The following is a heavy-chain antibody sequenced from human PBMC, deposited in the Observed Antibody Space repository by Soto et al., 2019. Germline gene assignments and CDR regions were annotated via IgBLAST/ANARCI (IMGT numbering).Heavy chain of an antibody. J-gene: IGHJ6*02. Sequence: QVQLVQSGAEVKKPGSSVKVSCKASGGTFSSYAISWVRQAPGQGLEWMGGIIPIFGTANYAQKFQGRVTITADESTSTASMELSSLRSEDTAVYYCARIKYCSSTSCYGYYYYGMDVWGQGTTVTVSS. CDR1: GGTFSSYA. V-gene: IGHV1-69*01. CDR3: ARIKYCSSTSCYGYYYYGMDV. D-gene: IGHD2-2*01. CDR2: IIPIFGTA.